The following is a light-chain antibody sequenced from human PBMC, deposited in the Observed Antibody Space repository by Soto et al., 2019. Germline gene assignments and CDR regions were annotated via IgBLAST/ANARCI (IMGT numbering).Light chain of an antibody. J-gene: IGLJ1*01. CDR1: SSEVGGYNY. CDR2: EVS. Sequence: QSALTQPGSVSGSPGQSITISCTGTSSEVGGYNYVSWYQQHPGKAPKLMIYEVSNRPSGVSNRFSGSKSGNTASLTISGLQSYDEADYYCSSYTSSSTLYVFGTGTKLTVL. CDR3: SSYTSSSTLYV. V-gene: IGLV2-14*01.